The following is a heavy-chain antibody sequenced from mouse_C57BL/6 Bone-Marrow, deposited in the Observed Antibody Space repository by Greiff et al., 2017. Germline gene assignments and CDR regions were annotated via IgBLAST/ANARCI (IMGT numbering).Heavy chain of an antibody. J-gene: IGHJ4*01. CDR2: IYPRSGNT. V-gene: IGHV1-81*01. CDR1: GYTFTSYG. Sequence: VQLQESGAELARPGASVKLSCKASGYTFTSYGISWVKQRTGQGLEWIGEIYPRSGNTYYNEKFKGKATLTADKSSSTAYMELRSLTSEDSAVYFCARCGWLLFAMDYWGQGTSVIVSS. D-gene: IGHD2-3*01. CDR3: ARCGWLLFAMDY.